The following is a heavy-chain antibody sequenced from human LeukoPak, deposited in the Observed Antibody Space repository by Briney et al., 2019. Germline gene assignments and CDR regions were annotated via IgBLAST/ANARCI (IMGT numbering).Heavy chain of an antibody. V-gene: IGHV3-21*01. CDR3: AREAHGSGWYYGYFQH. D-gene: IGHD6-19*01. J-gene: IGHJ1*01. CDR1: GFTFSTYS. CDR2: ISRSSNYI. Sequence: PGGSLRLSCVASGFTFSTYSMTWVRQAPGKGLEWVAFISRSSNYIHYADSVKGRFTISRDNSKNTLYLQMNSLRAEDTAVYYCAREAHGSGWYYGYFQHWGQGTLVTVSS.